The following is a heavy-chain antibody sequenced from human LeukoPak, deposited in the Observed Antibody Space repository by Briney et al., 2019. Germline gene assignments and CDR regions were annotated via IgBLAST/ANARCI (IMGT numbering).Heavy chain of an antibody. CDR1: GFTFSNCG. D-gene: IGHD5-12*01. V-gene: IGHV3-33*01. CDR2: IWYDGSNK. J-gene: IGHJ1*01. Sequence: GRSLRLSCAASGFTFSNCGMHWVRQAPGKGLEWVAVIWYDGSNKYYADSVKGRFTISRDNSKNTVHLQMNSLRAEDTAVYYCTRDLTVATIRTPLQHWGQGTLVTVSS. CDR3: TRDLTVATIRTPLQH.